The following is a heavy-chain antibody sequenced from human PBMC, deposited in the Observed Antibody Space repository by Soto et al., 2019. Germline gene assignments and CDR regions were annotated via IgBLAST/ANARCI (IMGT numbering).Heavy chain of an antibody. J-gene: IGHJ4*02. CDR3: AREDILGVRSFDY. CDR2: ISSGSKTI. Sequence: GGSLRLSCAASGFTFSGYSVNWVRQAPGKGLEWISYISSGSKTIYYAESVKGRFTVSRDNARNSQYLQMNSLRDEDTAVYYCAREDILGVRSFDYWGQGTLVTVSS. D-gene: IGHD3-9*01. CDR1: GFTFSGYS. V-gene: IGHV3-48*02.